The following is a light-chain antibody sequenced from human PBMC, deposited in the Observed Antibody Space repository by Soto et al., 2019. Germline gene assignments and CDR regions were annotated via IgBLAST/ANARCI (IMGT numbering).Light chain of an antibody. CDR3: QQYNNWWT. Sequence: EIVMTQSPATLSVSPGERATLSCRASQSVNRNLAWYQQKFGQAPRLLIYAASTRATGIPARFSGSGSETEFTLTLSSLQSEDFSIYYCQQYNNWWTFGQGTKVEI. CDR1: QSVNRN. V-gene: IGKV3-15*01. CDR2: AAS. J-gene: IGKJ1*01.